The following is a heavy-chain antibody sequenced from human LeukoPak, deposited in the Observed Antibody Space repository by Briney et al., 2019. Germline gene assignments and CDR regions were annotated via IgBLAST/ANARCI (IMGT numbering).Heavy chain of an antibody. D-gene: IGHD3-3*01. J-gene: IGHJ4*02. CDR3: ARVREYDFWSGYYIDY. CDR1: GFTFSDYY. V-gene: IGHV3-11*06. Sequence: GGSLRLSCAASGFTFSDYYMSWIRQAPGKGLEWVSYISSSSSYTNYADSVKGRFTISRDNAKNSLYLQMNSLRAEDTAVYYCARVREYDFWSGYYIDYWGQGTLVTVSS. CDR2: ISSSSSYT.